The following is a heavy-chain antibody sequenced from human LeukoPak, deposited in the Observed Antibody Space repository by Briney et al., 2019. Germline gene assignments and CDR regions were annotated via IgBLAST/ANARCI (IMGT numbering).Heavy chain of an antibody. J-gene: IGHJ4*02. CDR1: GFTFHDYG. CDR3: ARRDYYGSGSPDF. D-gene: IGHD3-10*01. CDR2: INWNGDRT. Sequence: GGSLRLSCAASGFTFHDYGMSWVRQSPGKGLEGGSGINWNGDRTGYADSVKGRFTISRDNAKKSLYLQMNSLRAEDTALYYCARRDYYGSGSPDFWGQGTLVTVSS. V-gene: IGHV3-20*04.